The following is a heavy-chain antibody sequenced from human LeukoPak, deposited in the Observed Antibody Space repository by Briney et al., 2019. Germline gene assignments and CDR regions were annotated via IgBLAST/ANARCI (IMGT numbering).Heavy chain of an antibody. CDR3: ARAIIMVRGVDY. D-gene: IGHD3-10*01. J-gene: IGHJ4*02. CDR2: INPNTGGT. CDR1: GYTFTGYY. Sequence: ASVKVSCKASGYTFTGYYMHWVRQAPGQGLEWMGWINPNTGGTNYAQKFQGRVTMTRDTSISTAYMELSRPRSDDTAVYYCARAIIMVRGVDYWGQGTLVTVSS. V-gene: IGHV1-2*02.